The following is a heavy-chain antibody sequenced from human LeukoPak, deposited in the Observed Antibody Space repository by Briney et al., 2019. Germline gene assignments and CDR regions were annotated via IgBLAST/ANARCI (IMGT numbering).Heavy chain of an antibody. D-gene: IGHD3-10*01. Sequence: PGGSLRLSCAASGFTFSSYDLHWVRQGTGKGLEWVSGISTAGDPYYPGSVKGRFTISRENAKKSLYLQMNSLRDGDTAVYYCARGIRAGVWAFGIWGQGTMVTVAS. CDR2: ISTAGDP. V-gene: IGHV3-13*04. CDR1: GFTFSSYD. CDR3: ARGIRAGVWAFGI. J-gene: IGHJ3*02.